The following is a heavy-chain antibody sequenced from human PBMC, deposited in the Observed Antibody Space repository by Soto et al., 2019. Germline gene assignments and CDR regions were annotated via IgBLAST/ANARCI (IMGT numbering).Heavy chain of an antibody. CDR1: GFTVSSHH. D-gene: IGHD5-18*01. Sequence: GGSLRLSCAASGFTVSSHHMTWVRQAPGRGPEWVSTIYYGGNTYYADSVKGRFTISRDTSKNMLYLQMNSLRVDDTAVYYCATGVDTAKAGYWGQGTQVTVSS. CDR2: IYYGGNT. J-gene: IGHJ4*02. CDR3: ATGVDTAKAGY. V-gene: IGHV3-53*01.